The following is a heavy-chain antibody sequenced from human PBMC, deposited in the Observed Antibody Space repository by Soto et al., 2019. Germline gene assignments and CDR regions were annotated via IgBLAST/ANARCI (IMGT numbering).Heavy chain of an antibody. CDR2: ISAYNGNT. D-gene: IGHD3-10*01. CDR3: ARAHGITMVRGVTRGYYGMDV. V-gene: IGHV1-18*04. CDR1: GYTFTSYG. J-gene: IGHJ6*02. Sequence: ASVKVSCKASGYTFTSYGISWVRQAPGQGLEWMGWISAYNGNTNYAQKLQGRVTMTTDTSTSTAYMELRSLRSDDTAVYYCARAHGITMVRGVTRGYYGMDVWGQGTTVTVSS.